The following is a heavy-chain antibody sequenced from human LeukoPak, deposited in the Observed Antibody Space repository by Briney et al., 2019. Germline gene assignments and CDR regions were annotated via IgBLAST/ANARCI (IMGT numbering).Heavy chain of an antibody. CDR1: GFTFSNYN. CDR2: ISSSSSTI. CDR3: ARAERLDTMVRGVYYYFYYMDV. D-gene: IGHD3-10*01. J-gene: IGHJ6*03. V-gene: IGHV3-48*01. Sequence: GGPLRLSCAASGFTFSNYNMNWVPQAPGKGLEGVSYISSSSSTIYYADSVKGRFTISRDDDKNSLYLQMNSLRAEDTAVYYCARAERLDTMVRGVYYYFYYMDVWGKGTTVTVSS.